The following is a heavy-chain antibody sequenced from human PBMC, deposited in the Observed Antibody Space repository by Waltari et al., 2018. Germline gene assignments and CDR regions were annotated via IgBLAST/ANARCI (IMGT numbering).Heavy chain of an antibody. J-gene: IGHJ5*02. V-gene: IGHV1-69*02. Sequence: QVQLVQSGAEVKKPGSSVKVSCKASGGTFSSYTISWVRQAPGQGLEWMGRIIPILGIANYAQKFQGRVTITADKSTSTAYMELSSLRSEDTAVYYCARAMRDIVVVVAAEGPFDHWFDPWGQGTLVTVSS. CDR1: GGTFSSYT. CDR3: ARAMRDIVVVVAAEGPFDHWFDP. CDR2: IIPILGIA. D-gene: IGHD2-15*01.